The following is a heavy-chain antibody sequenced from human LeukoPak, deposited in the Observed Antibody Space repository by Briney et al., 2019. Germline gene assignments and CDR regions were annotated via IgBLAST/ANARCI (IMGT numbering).Heavy chain of an antibody. D-gene: IGHD3-10*01. CDR3: ARDLGIDYGSVDN. Sequence: PGGSLRLSCAASGFTFSSYWMSWVRQAPGKGLEWVSYISSSSSTIYYADSVKGRFTISRDNAKNSLYLQMNSLRAEDTAVYYCARDLGIDYGSVDNWGQGTMVTVSS. J-gene: IGHJ4*02. V-gene: IGHV3-48*04. CDR2: ISSSSSTI. CDR1: GFTFSSYW.